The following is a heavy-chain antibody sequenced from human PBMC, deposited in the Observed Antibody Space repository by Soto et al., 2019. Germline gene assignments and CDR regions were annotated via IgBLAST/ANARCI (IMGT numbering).Heavy chain of an antibody. CDR1: GGTFSSYT. D-gene: IGHD2-21*02. J-gene: IGHJ4*02. CDR2: IIPILGIA. V-gene: IGHV1-69*02. CDR3: ASAPSGLPPTPLDY. Sequence: QVQLVQSGAEVKKPGSSVKVSCKASGGTFSSYTISWVRQAPGQGLEWMGRIIPILGIANYAQKFQGRVTITADNSTSTAYMELSSLRSEDTAVYYCASAPSGLPPTPLDYWGQGTLVTVSS.